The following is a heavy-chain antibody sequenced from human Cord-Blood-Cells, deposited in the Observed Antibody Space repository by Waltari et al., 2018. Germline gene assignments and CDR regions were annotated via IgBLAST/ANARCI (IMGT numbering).Heavy chain of an antibody. CDR1: GGSISSYY. D-gene: IGHD6-6*01. V-gene: IGHV4-59*01. CDR2: IYYSGST. CDR3: ARVGSSSSSDY. Sequence: QVQLQESGPGLVKPSETLSLTCTVSGGSISSYYWSWIRQPPGKGLEWIGYIYYSGSTNYNPSLKSRVTISVDTSKNQFSLKLSSVTAADTAVYYCARVGSSSSSDYWGQGTLVTVSS. J-gene: IGHJ4*02.